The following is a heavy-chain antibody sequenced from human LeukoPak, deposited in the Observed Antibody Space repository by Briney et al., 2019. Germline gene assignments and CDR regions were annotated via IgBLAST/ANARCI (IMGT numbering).Heavy chain of an antibody. CDR3: AREGSSGQLL. CDR1: AYTFTNYY. D-gene: IGHD3-22*01. J-gene: IGHJ3*01. Sequence: ASVKVSCKASAYTFTNYYLHWGRQAPGQGLEWMGIINPSGGSTSYAQKFQGRVTMTRDTSTSTVYMELSSLRSEDTAVYYCAREGSSGQLLWGQGSMVTVSS. V-gene: IGHV1-46*01. CDR2: INPSGGST.